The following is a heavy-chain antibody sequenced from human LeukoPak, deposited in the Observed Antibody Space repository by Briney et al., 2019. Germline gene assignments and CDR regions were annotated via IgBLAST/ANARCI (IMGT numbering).Heavy chain of an antibody. D-gene: IGHD6-25*01. CDR3: ARDPSAGSES. Sequence: PGGSLRLSCAASGFTFSSYAMHWVRQAPGKGLEWVANIKPDGSEKNYVDSVKGRFIISRDNAKRLLYLQMNSPRVEDTAVYYCARDPSAGSESWGQGTLVIVSS. CDR2: IKPDGSEK. CDR1: GFTFSSYA. J-gene: IGHJ4*02. V-gene: IGHV3-7*01.